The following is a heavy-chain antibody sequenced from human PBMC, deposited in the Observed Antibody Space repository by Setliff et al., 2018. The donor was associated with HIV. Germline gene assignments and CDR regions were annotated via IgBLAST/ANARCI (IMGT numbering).Heavy chain of an antibody. CDR3: VRNSGWALGS. CDR1: GDSIDSPHC. J-gene: IGHJ4*02. V-gene: IGHV4-4*02. Sequence: SETLSLTCTVSGDSIDSPHCWSWVRQSLGKGLEWIGEVCQRGGINYYPFFWSRATISMDKPKSHFSLRLTSVTAADTAVYFCVRNSGWALGSWGQGTLVTVSS. D-gene: IGHD3-16*01. CDR2: VCQRGGI.